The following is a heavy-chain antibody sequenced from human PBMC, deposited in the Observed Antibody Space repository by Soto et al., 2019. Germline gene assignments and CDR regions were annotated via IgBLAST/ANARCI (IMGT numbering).Heavy chain of an antibody. CDR2: ISDTGSSH. J-gene: IGHJ4*02. Sequence: GGSLRLSCVGSGFTFSSCAMHWVRQAPGKGLECVAVISDTGSSHYYAASVEGRFTISRENSKNTLSLHMDRLRVEDTAVYYCAKDRGGDCPDNSCYFGADYWGQGTPVTVSS. D-gene: IGHD2-2*01. CDR1: GFTFSSCA. CDR3: AKDRGGDCPDNSCYFGADY. V-gene: IGHV3-30*18.